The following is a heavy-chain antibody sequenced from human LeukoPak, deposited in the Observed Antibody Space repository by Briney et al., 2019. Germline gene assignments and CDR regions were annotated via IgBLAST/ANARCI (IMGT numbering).Heavy chain of an antibody. V-gene: IGHV3-23*01. CDR2: ISGSGGST. J-gene: IGHJ3*02. D-gene: IGHD3-22*01. CDR1: GFTFSSYA. CDR3: AKDLHPSTMIVVVNAFDI. Sequence: GGSLRLSCAASGFTFSSYAMSWVRQAPGKGLEWVSAISGSGGSTYYADSVKGRFTISRDNSKNTLYLQMNSLRAEDTAVYYCAKDLHPSTMIVVVNAFDIWGQGTMVTVSS.